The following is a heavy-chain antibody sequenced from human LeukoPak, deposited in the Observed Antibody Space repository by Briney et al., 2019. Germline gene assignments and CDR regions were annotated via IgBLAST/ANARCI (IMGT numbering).Heavy chain of an antibody. V-gene: IGHV3-7*05. CDR1: GFTFSSYW. D-gene: IGHD1-26*01. J-gene: IGHJ4*02. CDR2: IKEDGSEK. CDR3: ARERSYYGSTSY. Sequence: GGSLRLSCVASGFTFSSYWMSWVRQAPGKGLEWVANIKEDGSEKGYVDSVKGRFAISRDNAKNSLYLQMNSLRAEDTAVYYCARERSYYGSTSYWGQGTLVTVAS.